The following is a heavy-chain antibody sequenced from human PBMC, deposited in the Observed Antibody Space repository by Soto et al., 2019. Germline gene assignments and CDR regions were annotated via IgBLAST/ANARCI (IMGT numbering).Heavy chain of an antibody. CDR1: GFTFDDYA. Sequence: EVQLVESGGGLVQPGRSLRLSCAASGFTFDDYAMHWLRQAPGKGLEWVSGISWNSGSIDYADSVKGRFTISRDNAKNSLYLQMNSLRAEDTALYYCAKDKSYYYYGMDVWGQGTTVTVSS. CDR2: ISWNSGSI. J-gene: IGHJ6*02. V-gene: IGHV3-9*01. CDR3: AKDKSYYYYGMDV.